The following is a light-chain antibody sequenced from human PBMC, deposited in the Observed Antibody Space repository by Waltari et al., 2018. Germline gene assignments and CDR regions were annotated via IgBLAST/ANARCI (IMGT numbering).Light chain of an antibody. CDR3: QTGGHGTWV. Sequence: QLVLTHSPSASASLGASGKLTCTLSRGHSSNVLAWLQQQPEKGPRYLMKVNSDGSHSKGDEIPDRFAGSSSGTERYLTISSLQSEDEADYYCQTGGHGTWVFGGGTKLTVL. CDR1: RGHSSNV. V-gene: IGLV4-69*01. CDR2: VNSDGSH. J-gene: IGLJ3*02.